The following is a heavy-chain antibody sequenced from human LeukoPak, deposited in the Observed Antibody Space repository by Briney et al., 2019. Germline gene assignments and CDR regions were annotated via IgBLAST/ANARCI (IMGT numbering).Heavy chain of an antibody. CDR3: ARDRHYNMDV. CDR2: IKSDGIST. V-gene: IGHV3-74*01. Sequence: PGGSLRLSCAASGFSFSSYWMHWVRQAPGKGLVWVSRIKSDGISTSYADSVKGRFTISRDNAKNTLYLQMNSLRAEDTAVYYCARDRHYNMDVWDQGTTVTVSS. CDR1: GFSFSSYW. J-gene: IGHJ6*02.